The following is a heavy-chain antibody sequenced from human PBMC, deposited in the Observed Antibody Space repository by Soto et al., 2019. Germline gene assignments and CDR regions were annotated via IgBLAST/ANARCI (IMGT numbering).Heavy chain of an antibody. D-gene: IGHD2-2*01. Sequence: SVKVSCKASGFTFTSSAVQWVRQARGQRLEWIGWIVVGSSNTNYAQKFQERVTITRDMSTSTAYMELSSMRSEDTAEYYCAFDPYCSSTSCYLNWFDHWGQGTLVTVSS. CDR1: GFTFTSSA. V-gene: IGHV1-58*01. J-gene: IGHJ5*02. CDR2: IVVGSSNT. CDR3: AFDPYCSSTSCYLNWFDH.